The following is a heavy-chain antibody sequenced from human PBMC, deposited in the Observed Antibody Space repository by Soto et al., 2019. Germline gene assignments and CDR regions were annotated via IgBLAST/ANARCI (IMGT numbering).Heavy chain of an antibody. CDR3: SHIMAIFGEVISAVGMDF. J-gene: IGHJ6*02. V-gene: IGHV2-5*02. CDR2: IYWDDVK. D-gene: IGHD3-3*01. CDR1: GFALSTSGVG. Sequence: QITLKESGQTLVKPTETLTLTCTFSGFALSTSGVGVAWIREPPGKALEWVALIYWDDVKRYSPSLRGRLTITKDTSKNQVVLTMTNMHPADTGTYYCSHIMAIFGEVISAVGMDFWGQGTTVTVSS.